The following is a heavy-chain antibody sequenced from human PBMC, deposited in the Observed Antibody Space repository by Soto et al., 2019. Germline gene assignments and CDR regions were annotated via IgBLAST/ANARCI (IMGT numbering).Heavy chain of an antibody. D-gene: IGHD5-12*01. CDR1: GYSFTSYW. V-gene: IGHV5-51*01. J-gene: IGHJ3*02. Sequence: PGESLKISCKGSGYSFTSYWISWVRQMPGKGLEWMGIIYPGDSDTRYSPSFQGQVTISADKSISTAYLQWSSLKASDAAMYYCAMIAVATISADSYAFDIWGQGTMVTVSS. CDR2: IYPGDSDT. CDR3: AMIAVATISADSYAFDI.